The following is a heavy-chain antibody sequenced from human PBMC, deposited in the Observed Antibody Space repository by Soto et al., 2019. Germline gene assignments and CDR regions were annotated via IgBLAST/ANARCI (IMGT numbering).Heavy chain of an antibody. CDR1: GYTFTSYY. V-gene: IGHV1-46*01. J-gene: IGHJ6*02. Sequence: ASVKVSCKASGYTFTSYYMHWVRQAPGQGLEWMGIINPSVGTTKYAQKLQGRVTMTRDTSTSTVYMELSSLRSEDTAVYHCARGFYVGVVGRLYGMDVWGQGTTVTVSS. CDR2: INPSVGTT. D-gene: IGHD3-16*01. CDR3: ARGFYVGVVGRLYGMDV.